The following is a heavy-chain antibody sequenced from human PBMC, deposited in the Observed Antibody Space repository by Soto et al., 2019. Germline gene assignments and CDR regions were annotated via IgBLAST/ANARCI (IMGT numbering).Heavy chain of an antibody. V-gene: IGHV3-53*01. J-gene: IGHJ6*02. CDR1: GFTVSSNY. CDR3: AKQDYYDSSGYLDV. D-gene: IGHD3-22*01. CDR2: IYSGGST. Sequence: GGSLRLSCAASGFTVSSNYMSWVRQAPGKGLEWVSVIYSGGSTYYADSVKGRFTISRDNSKNTLYLQMNSLRAEDTAVYYCAKQDYYDSSGYLDVWGQGTTVTVSS.